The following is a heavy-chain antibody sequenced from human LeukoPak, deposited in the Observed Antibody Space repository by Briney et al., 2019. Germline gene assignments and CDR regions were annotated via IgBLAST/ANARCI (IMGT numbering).Heavy chain of an antibody. CDR1: GFDVMSNY. D-gene: IGHD4-11*01. CDR3: VKETPGTTMYY. J-gene: IGHJ4*02. V-gene: IGHV3-66*01. CDR2: ISRGADT. Sequence: GGSLRLSCAASGFDVMSNYMSWVRQAPGEGLEWVSVISRGADTYYADSVKGRFIIYRDSSTNTVYLQMDRLRAEDTAVYFCVKETPGTTMYYWGQGTLVTVSS.